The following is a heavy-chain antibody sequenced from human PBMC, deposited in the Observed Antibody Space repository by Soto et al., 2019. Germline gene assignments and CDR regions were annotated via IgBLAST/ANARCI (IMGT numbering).Heavy chain of an antibody. CDR2: ISSTTNYI. J-gene: IGHJ4*02. CDR3: ARESEDLTSNLDY. Sequence: GGSLRLSCAASGFTFTRYSMNWVRQAPGRGLEWVSSISSTTNYIYYGDSMKGRFTISRDNAKNSLYLEMNSLRAEDTAVYYCARESEDLTSNLDYWGQGTLVTVSS. V-gene: IGHV3-21*06. CDR1: GFTFTRYS.